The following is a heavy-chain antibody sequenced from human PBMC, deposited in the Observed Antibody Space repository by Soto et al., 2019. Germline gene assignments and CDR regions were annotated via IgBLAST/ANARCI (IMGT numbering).Heavy chain of an antibody. CDR1: GFTFSNYW. Sequence: EVQLVESGGGLVQPGGSLRLSCAASGFTFSNYWMSWVRQAPGKGLEWVANIKQDESEKKYVDSVKGRFTISRDNAKNSLYLQMNSLRADDTAVYYCAKTSIVLPAATNRRLHYNYYALDVWGQGTTVTVSS. J-gene: IGHJ6*02. CDR2: IKQDESEK. D-gene: IGHD2-2*01. V-gene: IGHV3-7*03. CDR3: AKTSIVLPAATNRRLHYNYYALDV.